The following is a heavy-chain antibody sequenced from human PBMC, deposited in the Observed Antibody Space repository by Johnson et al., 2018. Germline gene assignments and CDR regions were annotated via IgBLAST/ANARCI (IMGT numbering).Heavy chain of an antibody. CDR3: ANGDSSFGAFDI. J-gene: IGHJ3*02. CDR2: ISWDGGST. V-gene: IGHV3-43*01. D-gene: IGHD3-22*01. Sequence: VQLVESGGVVVQPGGSLRLSCAASGFTFDDYTMHWVRQAPGQGLEWVSLISWDGGSTYYADSVKGRFTISRKNSKHSLYLQMNSLRTEDTALYYCANGDSSFGAFDIWGQGTMVTVSS. CDR1: GFTFDDYT.